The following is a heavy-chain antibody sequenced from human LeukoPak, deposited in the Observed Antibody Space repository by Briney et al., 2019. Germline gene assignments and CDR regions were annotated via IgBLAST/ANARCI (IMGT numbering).Heavy chain of an antibody. CDR3: ATAGPDAQYPHMN. J-gene: IGHJ4*02. D-gene: IGHD2-2*01. CDR2: IATDGSRT. Sequence: PGGSLRLSCAASGFTFSSYWMHWVRQAPGRGLVWVSRIATDGSRTTYADSVKGRFTISRDNAKNTLYLQMNTLRAEDTAVYYCATAGPDAQYPHMNWGQGTLVTVSS. CDR1: GFTFSSYW. V-gene: IGHV3-74*01.